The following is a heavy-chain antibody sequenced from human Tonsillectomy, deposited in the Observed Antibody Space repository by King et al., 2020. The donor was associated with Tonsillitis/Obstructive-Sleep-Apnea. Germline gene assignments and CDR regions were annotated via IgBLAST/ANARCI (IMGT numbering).Heavy chain of an antibody. V-gene: IGHV3-73*02. D-gene: IGHD4-23*01. Sequence: DVQLVESGGGLVQPGGSLTLSCAASGFTFSSSAMHWVRQASGTGLEWVGRIRNKANNYATAYTASVKGRFTISRDDSKNTAYLQMNSLKTEDTAVYYCARHIIYGGNSIDLWGQGTLVIVPS. J-gene: IGHJ5*02. CDR3: ARHIIYGGNSIDL. CDR1: GFTFSSSA. CDR2: IRNKANNYAT.